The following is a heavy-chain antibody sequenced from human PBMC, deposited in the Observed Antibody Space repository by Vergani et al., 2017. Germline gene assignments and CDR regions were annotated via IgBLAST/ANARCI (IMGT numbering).Heavy chain of an antibody. J-gene: IGHJ4*02. Sequence: EVQLVESGGGVVQPGGSLRLSCAASGFTFSSHWMSWVRQAPGKGLEWVAYIKQDGSEKYYVDSVKGRFTISRDNSKNSLYLQMNSLRAEDTAVYYCAKTAIGLDYWSQGTLVTVSS. V-gene: IGHV3-7*01. CDR1: GFTFSSHW. D-gene: IGHD5-18*01. CDR2: IKQDGSEK. CDR3: AKTAIGLDY.